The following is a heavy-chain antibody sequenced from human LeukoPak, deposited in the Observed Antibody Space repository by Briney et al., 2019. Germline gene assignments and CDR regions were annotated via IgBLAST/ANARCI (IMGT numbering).Heavy chain of an antibody. CDR1: GFTVSSNY. Sequence: GGSLRLSCAASGFTVSSNYMSWVRQAPGKGLEWVSVIYGGGSTYYADSVKGRFTISRDNSKNTLYLQMNSLRAEDTAVYYCAKDLSGSYFDYWGQGTLVTVSS. CDR2: IYGGGST. J-gene: IGHJ4*02. CDR3: AKDLSGSYFDY. V-gene: IGHV3-66*01. D-gene: IGHD1-26*01.